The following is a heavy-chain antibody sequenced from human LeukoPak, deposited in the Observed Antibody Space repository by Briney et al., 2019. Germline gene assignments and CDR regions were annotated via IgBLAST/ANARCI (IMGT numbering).Heavy chain of an antibody. V-gene: IGHV4-59*01. CDR1: GGSISRYY. CDR3: ARSDYHNSGSHTVFDAFDI. Sequence: SETLSLTCTVSGGSISRYYWSWIRRPPGKGLEWIGYIDDSGNTNYNPSLKSQVTISVDKSKNQFSLKLSFVTAADTAMYYCARSDYHNSGSHTVFDAFDIWGQGTRVTISS. J-gene: IGHJ3*02. D-gene: IGHD3-10*01. CDR2: IDDSGNT.